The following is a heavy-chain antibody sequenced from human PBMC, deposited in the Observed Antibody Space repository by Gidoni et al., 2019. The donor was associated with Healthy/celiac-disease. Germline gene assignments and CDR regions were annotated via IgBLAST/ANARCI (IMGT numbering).Heavy chain of an antibody. V-gene: IGHV3-21*01. CDR2: ISSSSSYI. CDR3: ARDLGYCSSTSCDHDAFDI. CDR1: GFTFSSYS. J-gene: IGHJ3*02. D-gene: IGHD2-2*01. Sequence: EVQLVESGGGLVKPGGSLRLSCAASGFTFSSYSMNWVRQAPGKGLEWVSSISSSSSYIYYADSVKGRFTISRDNAKNSLYLQMNSLRAEDTAVYYCARDLGYCSSTSCDHDAFDIWGQGTMVTVSS.